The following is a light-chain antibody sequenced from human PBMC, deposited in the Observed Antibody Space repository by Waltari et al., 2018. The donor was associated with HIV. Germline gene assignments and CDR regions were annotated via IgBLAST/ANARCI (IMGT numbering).Light chain of an antibody. CDR2: ADA. J-gene: IGLJ2*01. CDR1: TPNIGRST. V-gene: IGLV1-44*01. CDR3: STWDERLNGVV. Sequence: QSVLTQPPSASGPPGQWVTIACSGSTPNIGRSTVNWYQQFSRSAPKLLIYADAQRPSGVPDRFSGSKSGTSASLVIGGLQSEDEADYYCSTWDERLNGVVFGGGTRLTVV.